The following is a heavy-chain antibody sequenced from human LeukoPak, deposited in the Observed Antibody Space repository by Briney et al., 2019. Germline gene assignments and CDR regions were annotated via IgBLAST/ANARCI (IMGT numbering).Heavy chain of an antibody. CDR2: IYHSGST. CDR1: GYSISSGYY. J-gene: IGHJ6*03. D-gene: IGHD3-10*01. V-gene: IGHV4-38-2*02. CDR3: ARDRAPIWFGELFSSLSRWDYYYYMDV. Sequence: PSETLSLTCTVSGYSISSGYYWGWIRQPPGKGLEWIGSIYHSGSTYYNPSLKSRVTISVDTSKNQFSLKLSPVTAADTAVYCCARDRAPIWFGELFSSLSRWDYYYYMDVWGKGTTVTVSS.